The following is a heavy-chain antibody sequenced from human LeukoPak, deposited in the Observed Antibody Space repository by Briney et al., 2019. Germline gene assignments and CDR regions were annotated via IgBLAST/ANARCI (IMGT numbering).Heavy chain of an antibody. CDR2: VNHSGST. V-gene: IGHV4-34*01. J-gene: IGHJ4*02. CDR1: GGSFSGYY. CDR3: ARGPGTWYYY. D-gene: IGHD6-13*01. Sequence: SETLSLTCAVYGGSFSGYYWSWIRQPPGKGLEWIGEVNHSGSTNYNPSLKSRVTISIDTSKNQFSLKLSSVTAADTALYYCARGPGTWYYYWGQGTLVTVSS.